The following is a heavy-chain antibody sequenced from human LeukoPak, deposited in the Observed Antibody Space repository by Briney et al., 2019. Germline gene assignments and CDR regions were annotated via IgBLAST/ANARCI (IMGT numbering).Heavy chain of an antibody. D-gene: IGHD1-26*01. CDR3: ARVGFRGSYDAFDI. V-gene: IGHV1-2*02. Sequence: GASVKVSCKASGYTFTGYYMHWMRQAPGQGLEWMGWINPNSGGTNYAQKFQGRVTMTRDTSISTAYMELSRLRSDDTAVYYCARVGFRGSYDAFDIWGQGTMVTVSS. J-gene: IGHJ3*02. CDR2: INPNSGGT. CDR1: GYTFTGYY.